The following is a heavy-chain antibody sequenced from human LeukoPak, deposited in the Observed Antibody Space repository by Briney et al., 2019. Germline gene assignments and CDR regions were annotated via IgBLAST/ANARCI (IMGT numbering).Heavy chain of an antibody. J-gene: IGHJ4*02. CDR2: ITASGTAM. CDR1: GFTFSSYS. CDR3: ASSGSYRFDY. V-gene: IGHV3-48*02. D-gene: IGHD1-26*01. Sequence: GGSLRLSCAASGFTFSSYSMNWVRQAPGKGLEWVSHITASGTAMFYADSVKGRFTTSRDNAKNSLYLQMNSLRDEDTAVYYCASSGSYRFDYWGQGTLVTVSS.